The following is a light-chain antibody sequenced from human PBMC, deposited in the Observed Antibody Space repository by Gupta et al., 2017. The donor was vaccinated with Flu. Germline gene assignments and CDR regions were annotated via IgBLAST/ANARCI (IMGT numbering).Light chain of an antibody. CDR2: SNN. V-gene: IGLV1-44*01. Sequence: QSVLTPPPSASGPTGHRAGITSSGSNSNIGSRGVKWYQQHPTMAPKLLFKSNNQRPSGFPDRCSVSKSATSAALAISRLQSEDKGDYYCSAWDYSLNGYVFGAGTKVTAL. J-gene: IGLJ1*01. CDR3: SAWDYSLNGYV. CDR1: NSNIGSRG.